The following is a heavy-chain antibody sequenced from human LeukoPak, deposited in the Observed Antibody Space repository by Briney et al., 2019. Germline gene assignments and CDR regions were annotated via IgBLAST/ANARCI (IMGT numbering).Heavy chain of an antibody. D-gene: IGHD4-11*01. J-gene: IGHJ4*02. Sequence: GGSLTLTCAASGFTFSSYSLNWVRQAPGKGLEWVSSISSSSSYIYYADPVKGRFTIYRDNSKNTLYLQMTSLRAEDTAICYCANPPTVTSFHYWGQGTLVTVSS. V-gene: IGHV3-21*04. CDR3: ANPPTVTSFHY. CDR1: GFTFSSYS. CDR2: ISSSSSYI.